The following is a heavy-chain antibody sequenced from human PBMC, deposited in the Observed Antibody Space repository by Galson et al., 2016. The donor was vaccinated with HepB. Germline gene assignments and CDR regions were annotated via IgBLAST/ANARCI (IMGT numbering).Heavy chain of an antibody. CDR3: ARSRDCTKFDD. J-gene: IGHJ4*02. D-gene: IGHD2-8*01. V-gene: IGHV5-51*01. CDR2: IYPRDSDT. Sequence: QSGAEVKKPGEFLRISCKGSGYSFTNYWIGWVRRMPGKGLQWMGIIYPRDSDTRYSPSFQGQVTISADRSISTAYLQWSSLKASDTAMYYCARSRDCTKFDDWGQGTLVTVSS. CDR1: GYSFTNYW.